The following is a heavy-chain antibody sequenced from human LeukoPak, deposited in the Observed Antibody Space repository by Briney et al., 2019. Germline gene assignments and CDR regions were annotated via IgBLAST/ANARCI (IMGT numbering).Heavy chain of an antibody. CDR1: GFTFSSYS. D-gene: IGHD1-26*01. V-gene: IGHV3-48*01. Sequence: GGSLRLSCAASGFTFSSYSMNWVRQAPGKGLEWVSYISSSSSTIYYADSVKGRFTISRDNAKNSLYLQMNSLRAEDTAVYYCARVFSGSYYRTWDPWGQGTLVTVSS. J-gene: IGHJ5*02. CDR3: ARVFSGSYYRTWDP. CDR2: ISSSSSTI.